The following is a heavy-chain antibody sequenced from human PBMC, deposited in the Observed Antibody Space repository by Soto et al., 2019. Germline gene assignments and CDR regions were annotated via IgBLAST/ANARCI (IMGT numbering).Heavy chain of an antibody. CDR3: AKDLRIAPRLGDYYGMDV. CDR2: ISYDGSNK. CDR1: GFTFSNYG. J-gene: IGHJ6*02. V-gene: IGHV3-30*18. Sequence: PGGSLRLSCAASGFTFSNYGMHWVRQAPGKGLEWVAVISYDGSNKYYADSVKGRFTISRDNSKNTLYLQMNSLRPDDTAVYYCAKDLRIAPRLGDYYGMDVWGQGTTVTVSS. D-gene: IGHD6-6*01.